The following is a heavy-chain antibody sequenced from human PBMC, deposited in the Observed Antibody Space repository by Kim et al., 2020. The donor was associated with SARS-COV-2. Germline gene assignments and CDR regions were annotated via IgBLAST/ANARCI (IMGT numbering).Heavy chain of an antibody. D-gene: IGHD2-15*01. Sequence: GGSLRLSCAASGFTFSSYGMSWVRQAPGKGLEWVSAISGSGGSTDYADSVKGRFTISTDNSKNTLYLQMNSLRAEDTAVYFCAKSRSVVAATADYWGQGTLVTVSS. CDR3: AKSRSVVAATADY. CDR2: ISGSGGST. CDR1: GFTFSSYG. V-gene: IGHV3-23*01. J-gene: IGHJ4*02.